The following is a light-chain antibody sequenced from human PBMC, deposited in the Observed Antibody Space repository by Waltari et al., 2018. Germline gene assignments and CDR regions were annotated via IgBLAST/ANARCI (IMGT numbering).Light chain of an antibody. CDR3: QQLSTYPLT. CDR2: AAS. CDR1: QGISSS. Sequence: DIQLTHSPSFLSVSVGDRVTITCRASQGISSSLAWYKQKPGKAPKLLVYAASSLQSGVPSRFSGSGSGTEFTLTISSLQPEDFASYYCQQLSTYPLTIGGGTKVEIK. J-gene: IGKJ4*01. V-gene: IGKV1-9*01.